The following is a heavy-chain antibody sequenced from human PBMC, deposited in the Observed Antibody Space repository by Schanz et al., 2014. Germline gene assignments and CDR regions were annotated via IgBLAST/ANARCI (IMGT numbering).Heavy chain of an antibody. J-gene: IGHJ4*02. D-gene: IGHD6-19*01. CDR3: AIIGVMVAVAGTRADY. CDR2: IWSDGSGK. V-gene: IGHV3-33*01. CDR1: GFAFSVYG. Sequence: QVQMVESGGGVVQPGRSLRLSCAASGFAFSVYGMHWVRQAPGKGPEWVAVIWSDGSGKYYADSVKGRFTISRDSPKNTLYLQMNSLRAEDTALYYCAIIGVMVAVAGTRADYWGQGTLVTVSS.